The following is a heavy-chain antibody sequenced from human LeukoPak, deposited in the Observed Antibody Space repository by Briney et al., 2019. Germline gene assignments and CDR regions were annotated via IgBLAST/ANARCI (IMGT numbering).Heavy chain of an antibody. V-gene: IGHV1-46*01. CDR3: ARYKSPYGMDV. D-gene: IGHD1-14*01. Sequence: ASVKVSCKASGYTFTSYYMHWVRQPPGQGLEWMGIINPSGGSTSYAQKFQGRVTMTRDTSTSTVYMELSSMRSEDTAVYYCARYKSPYGMDVWGQGTTVTVSS. CDR2: INPSGGST. J-gene: IGHJ6*02. CDR1: GYTFTSYY.